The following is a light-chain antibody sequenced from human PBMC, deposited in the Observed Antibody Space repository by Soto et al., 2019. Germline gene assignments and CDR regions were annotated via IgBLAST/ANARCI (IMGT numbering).Light chain of an antibody. CDR3: QQANSFPIT. CDR1: QGLKF. Sequence: IPMAQSPSSGSASVGDTVTITCRASQGLKFLAWYQQKPGKAPRLLIYEATNLQSGVPPRFSGSGSGTDFTLTISSLQPEDFATYFCQQANSFPITFGQGTRLEIK. V-gene: IGKV1-12*01. CDR2: EAT. J-gene: IGKJ5*01.